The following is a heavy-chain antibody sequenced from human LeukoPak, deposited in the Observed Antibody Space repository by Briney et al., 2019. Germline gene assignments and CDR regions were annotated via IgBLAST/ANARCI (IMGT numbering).Heavy chain of an antibody. D-gene: IGHD6-13*01. CDR2: ISSSGSTI. CDR3: ARDKTGAAAGPDAFDI. Sequence: GGSLRLSCAASGFTFSSYEMNWVRQAPGKGLEWVSYISSSGSTIYYADSVKARFTISRDNAKNSLYLQMNSLRAEDTAVYYCARDKTGAAAGPDAFDIWGQGTMVTVSS. CDR1: GFTFSSYE. J-gene: IGHJ3*02. V-gene: IGHV3-48*03.